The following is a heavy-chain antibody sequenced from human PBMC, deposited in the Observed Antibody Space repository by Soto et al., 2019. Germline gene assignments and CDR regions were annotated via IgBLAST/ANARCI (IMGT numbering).Heavy chain of an antibody. J-gene: IGHJ6*02. CDR1: GGSISSSSYY. V-gene: IGHV4-39*01. CDR2: IYYSGST. CDR3: ARHVRTLLSFGLMDV. D-gene: IGHD3-10*01. Sequence: PSETLSLTCTVSGGSISSSSYYWGWIRQPPGKGLEWIGSIYYSGSTYYNPSLKSRVTISVDTSKNQFSLKLSSVTAADTAVYYCARHVRTLLSFGLMDVWGQGTTVTVSS.